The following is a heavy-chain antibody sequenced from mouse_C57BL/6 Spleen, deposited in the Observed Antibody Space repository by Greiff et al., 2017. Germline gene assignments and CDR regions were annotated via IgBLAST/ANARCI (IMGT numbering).Heavy chain of an antibody. D-gene: IGHD4-1*01. Sequence: VQLKESGPELVKPGASVKIPCKASGYTFTDYNMDWVKQSHGKSLEWIGDINPNNGGTIYNQKFKGKATLTVDKSSSTAYMELRSLTSEDTAVYYCARKKTGTNWFAYWGQGTLVTVSA. CDR1: GYTFTDYN. J-gene: IGHJ3*01. V-gene: IGHV1-18*01. CDR2: INPNNGGT. CDR3: ARKKTGTNWFAY.